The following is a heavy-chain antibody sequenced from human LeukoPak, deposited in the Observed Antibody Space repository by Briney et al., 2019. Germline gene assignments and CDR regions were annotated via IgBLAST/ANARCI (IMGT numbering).Heavy chain of an antibody. CDR1: GFAFSFYA. CDR3: AKSTGYSSGWFDY. Sequence: PGGSLRLSCAASGFAFSFYAMSWLRQPPGKGLEWVSTINANSGTTSYAASVRGRFTISRDNSKNTGYLQMNSLRGDDTAVYYCAKSTGYSSGWFDYWGQGTLVTVSS. CDR2: INANSGTT. V-gene: IGHV3-23*01. D-gene: IGHD6-19*01. J-gene: IGHJ4*02.